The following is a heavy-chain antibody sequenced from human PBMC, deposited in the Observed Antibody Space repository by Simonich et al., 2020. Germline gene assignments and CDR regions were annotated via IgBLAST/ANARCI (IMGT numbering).Heavy chain of an antibody. V-gene: IGHV4-59*12. D-gene: IGHD2-2*01. CDR3: ARGGRYCSSTSCYYYYYYMDV. CDR2: IYYRGST. CDR1: GGSISSYY. J-gene: IGHJ6*03. Sequence: QVQLQESGPGLVKPSETLSLTCTVSGGSISSYYWSWIRQPPGKGLEWIGYIYYRGSTNYNPSLKSRCTISADTSKNQFSLKLSSVTAADTAVYYCARGGRYCSSTSCYYYYYYMDVWGKGTTVTVSS.